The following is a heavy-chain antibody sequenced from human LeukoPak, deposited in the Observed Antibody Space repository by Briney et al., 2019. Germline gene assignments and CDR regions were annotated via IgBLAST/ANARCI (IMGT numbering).Heavy chain of an antibody. J-gene: IGHJ4*02. V-gene: IGHV4-4*07. CDR2: IYTGGST. Sequence: PSETLSLTCTVSGGSISDYSWTWIRQPAGKGLERIGRIYTGGSTNYNPSLKSRVTMSVDTSKNQFSLNLSSVTAADTAVYYCARGTLRGRVTYYFDYWGQGALVTVSS. D-gene: IGHD2-21*02. CDR1: GGSISDYS. CDR3: ARGTLRGRVTYYFDY.